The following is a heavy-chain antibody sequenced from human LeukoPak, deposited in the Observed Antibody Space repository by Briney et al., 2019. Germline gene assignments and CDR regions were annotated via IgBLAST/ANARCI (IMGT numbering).Heavy chain of an antibody. J-gene: IGHJ4*02. CDR1: GGSISSSSYY. Sequence: TSEILSLTCTVSGGSISSSSYYWGWIRQPPGKGLEWIGSIYYSGGTYYNPSLKSRVTISVDTSKNQFSLKLSFVTAADTAVYYCARETPRGTDSSGYYQDYWGQGTLVTVSS. CDR3: ARETPRGTDSSGYYQDY. D-gene: IGHD3-22*01. CDR2: IYYSGGT. V-gene: IGHV4-39*07.